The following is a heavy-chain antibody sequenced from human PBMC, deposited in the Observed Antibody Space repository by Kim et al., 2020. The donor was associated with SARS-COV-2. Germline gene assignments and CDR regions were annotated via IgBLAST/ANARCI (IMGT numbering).Heavy chain of an antibody. J-gene: IGHJ6*02. D-gene: IGHD3-10*01. CDR2: ISSSSSYI. V-gene: IGHV3-21*01. Sequence: GGSLRLSCAASGFTFSSYSMNWVRQAPGKGLEWVSSISSSSSYIYYADSVKGRFTISRDNAKNSLYLQMNSLRAEDTAVYYCARDHHYGSGSYYTIYYYYYGMDVWGQGTTVTVSS. CDR1: GFTFSSYS. CDR3: ARDHHYGSGSYYTIYYYYYGMDV.